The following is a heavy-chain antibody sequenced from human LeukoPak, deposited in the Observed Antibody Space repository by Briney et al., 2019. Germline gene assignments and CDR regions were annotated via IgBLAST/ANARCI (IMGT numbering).Heavy chain of an antibody. J-gene: IGHJ4*02. V-gene: IGHV3-23*01. CDR3: AKDYVWGSYRFMSHYYFDY. CDR2: ISGSGGST. CDR1: GFTFSSYV. D-gene: IGHD3-16*02. Sequence: PGGSLRLSCAASGFTFSSYVMSWVRQAPGKGLEWVSAISGSGGSTYYADSVKGRFTISRDNSKNTLYLQMNSLRAEDTAVYYCAKDYVWGSYRFMSHYYFDYWGQGTLVTVSS.